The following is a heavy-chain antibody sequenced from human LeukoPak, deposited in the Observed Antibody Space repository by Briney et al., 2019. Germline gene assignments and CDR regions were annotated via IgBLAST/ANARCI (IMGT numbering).Heavy chain of an antibody. CDR2: ISSSGSTI. J-gene: IGHJ4*02. Sequence: GGSLRLSCAASGFTFSDYYMSWIRQAPGKGLEWVSYISSSGSTIYYADSVKGRFTTSRDNAKNSLYLQMNSLRAEDTAVYYCARDRGIAAEHTNFDYWGQGTLVTVSS. CDR1: GFTFSDYY. D-gene: IGHD6-13*01. V-gene: IGHV3-11*01. CDR3: ARDRGIAAEHTNFDY.